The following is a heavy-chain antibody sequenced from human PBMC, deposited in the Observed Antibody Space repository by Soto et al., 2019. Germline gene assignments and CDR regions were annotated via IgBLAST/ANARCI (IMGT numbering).Heavy chain of an antibody. J-gene: IGHJ6*02. CDR1: GGTFSSYA. CDR3: ARDEYCSGGSCYSRLGMDV. CDR2: IIPIFGTA. D-gene: IGHD2-15*01. Sequence: SVKFSCKASGGTFSSYAISWVRQAPGQGLEWMGGIIPIFGTANYAQKFQGRVTITADESTSTAYMELSSLRSEDTAVYYCARDEYCSGGSCYSRLGMDVWGQGTTVTVSS. V-gene: IGHV1-69*13.